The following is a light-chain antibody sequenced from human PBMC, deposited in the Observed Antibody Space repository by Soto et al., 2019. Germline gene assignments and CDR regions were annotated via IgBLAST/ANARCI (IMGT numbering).Light chain of an antibody. CDR3: QQRSNWQLT. J-gene: IGKJ4*01. CDR2: DAS. CDR1: QSVSSY. V-gene: IGKV3-11*01. Sequence: EIVLTQSPATLSLSPGERATLSCRASQSVSSYLAWYQQKPGQAPRLLIYDASNRATGIPARFCGSGSGADFTLTISSLEPEDFAVYYCQQRSNWQLTFGGGTKVDIK.